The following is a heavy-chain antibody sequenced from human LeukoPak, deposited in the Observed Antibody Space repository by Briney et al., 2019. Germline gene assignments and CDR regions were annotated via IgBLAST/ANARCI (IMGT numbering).Heavy chain of an antibody. V-gene: IGHV3-53*01. Sequence: GSLRLSCAASGFTVSSNYMSWVRQAPGKGLEWVSVIYSGGSTYYADSVKGRFTISRDNSKNTLYLQMNSLRAEDTAVYYCARDSSYGDYVPDGMDVWGQGTTVTVSS. CDR3: ARDSSYGDYVPDGMDV. CDR2: IYSGGST. CDR1: GFTVSSNY. D-gene: IGHD4-17*01. J-gene: IGHJ6*02.